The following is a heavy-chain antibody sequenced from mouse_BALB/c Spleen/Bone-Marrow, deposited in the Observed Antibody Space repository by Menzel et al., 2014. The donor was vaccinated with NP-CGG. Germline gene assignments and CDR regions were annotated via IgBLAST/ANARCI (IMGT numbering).Heavy chain of an antibody. V-gene: IGHV1-69*02. Sequence: QVQLQQSGAELVKPGAPVKLSCKASAYTFTSYWMYWVKQRPGRGLEWIGRIDPSDSETHYNQNFKDKATLTVDRSSSTAFIQLSSLTSEDSTVYYCAYGNYESYFFDYWGQGTTLTVSS. J-gene: IGHJ2*01. CDR3: AYGNYESYFFDY. CDR2: IDPSDSET. D-gene: IGHD2-1*01. CDR1: AYTFTSYW.